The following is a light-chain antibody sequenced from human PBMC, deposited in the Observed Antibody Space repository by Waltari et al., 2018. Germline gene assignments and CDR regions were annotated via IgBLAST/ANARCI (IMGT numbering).Light chain of an antibody. CDR2: WAS. V-gene: IGKV4-1*01. CDR1: QNVLYTSHNKNF. Sequence: DIVMTQAPDSMAVALGERADISGKSSQNVLYTSHNKNFLAWYQQRPGHPLKLLIYWASTRESGVPDRFRGNGSGTYFTLTITALQAEDVAVYYCQQSYSPPLTFGGATKVVIQ. CDR3: QQSYSPPLT. J-gene: IGKJ4*01.